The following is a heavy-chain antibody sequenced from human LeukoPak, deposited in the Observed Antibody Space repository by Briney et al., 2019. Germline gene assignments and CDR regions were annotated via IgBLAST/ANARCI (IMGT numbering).Heavy chain of an antibody. CDR3: AREGLAYCGGDCFDY. V-gene: IGHV3-23*01. CDR1: GFTFSSYA. J-gene: IGHJ4*02. Sequence: GGSLRLSCAGSGFTFSSYAMAWVRQTPEKGLEWVAIISSSDGGTYYIDSVKGRFTISRDNSKNTLYLQMNSLRAEDTAVYYCAREGLAYCGGDCFDYWGQGTLVTVSS. D-gene: IGHD2-21*01. CDR2: ISSSDGGT.